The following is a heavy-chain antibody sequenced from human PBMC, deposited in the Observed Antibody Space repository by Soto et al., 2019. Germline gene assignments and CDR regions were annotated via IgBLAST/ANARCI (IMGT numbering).Heavy chain of an antibody. CDR2: MNPNSGNT. CDR3: ARTPPYYDYFWGSLQGDS. CDR1: GYTFTSYD. J-gene: IGHJ4*02. D-gene: IGHD3-16*01. V-gene: IGHV1-8*01. Sequence: QVQLVQSGAEVKKAGASVKVSCKASGYTFTSYDINWVRQATGQGRAWMGWMNPNSGNTGYAQKVQGRVTMTRNTSISTAYMELSSLRSEDAAVYYCARTPPYYDYFWGSLQGDSWGQGTLVTVSS.